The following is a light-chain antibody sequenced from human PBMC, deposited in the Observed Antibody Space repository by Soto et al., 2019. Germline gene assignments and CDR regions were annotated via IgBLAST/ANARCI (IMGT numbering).Light chain of an antibody. V-gene: IGKV1-5*03. CDR2: KAS. CDR3: QQYNSYWT. Sequence: DIQMTQSPSTLSASVGDRVTITCRASQSISSWFAWYQQKPGKAPKLLIYKASSLQSGVPSRFRGRGYGTEFTLSISSLQPDDFATYYCQQYNSYWTFGQGTKVEIK. CDR1: QSISSW. J-gene: IGKJ1*01.